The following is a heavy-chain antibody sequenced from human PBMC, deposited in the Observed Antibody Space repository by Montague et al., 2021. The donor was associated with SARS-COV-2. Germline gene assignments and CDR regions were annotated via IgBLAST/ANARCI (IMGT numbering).Heavy chain of an antibody. CDR1: GFTFSSYS. CDR3: ANARYSSMDDFDY. CDR2: ISNGSSYI. J-gene: IGHJ4*02. V-gene: IGHV3-21*01. D-gene: IGHD6-19*01. Sequence: SLSLSCAASGFTFSSYSMNWVRQAPGKGLEWVASISNGSSYIYYADSVKGRFTISRDNAKNSLYLQMNSLRAEDTAVYYCANARYSSMDDFDYWGQGTLVTVSS.